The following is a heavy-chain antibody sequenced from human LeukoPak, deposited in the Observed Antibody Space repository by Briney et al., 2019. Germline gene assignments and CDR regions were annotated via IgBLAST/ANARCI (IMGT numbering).Heavy chain of an antibody. CDR2: LYYSGST. J-gene: IGHJ6*03. D-gene: IGHD1-1*01. Sequence: KASETLSLTCTVSGGSISGYYWSWLRQPPGKGLEGRGYLYYSGSTNYNTSLKSRVTISVDTSKNQFSLKLSSVTAADTAVYYCAGGTDDYYYYYYMDVWGKGTTVTVSS. CDR3: AGGTDDYYYYYYMDV. CDR1: GGSISGYY. V-gene: IGHV4-59*01.